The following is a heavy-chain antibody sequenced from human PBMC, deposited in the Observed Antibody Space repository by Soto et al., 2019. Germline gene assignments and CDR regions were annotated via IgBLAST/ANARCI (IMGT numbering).Heavy chain of an antibody. CDR2: IYYSGST. Sequence: SETLSLTCTVSGGSISSYYWSWIRQPPGKGLEWIGYIYYSGSTNYNPSLKSRVTISVDTSKNTLYLQMNSLRAEDTAVYYCAKGYSSSWYGRDAFDIWGQGTMVTVSS. D-gene: IGHD6-13*01. CDR1: GGSISSYY. V-gene: IGHV4-59*01. CDR3: AKGYSSSWYGRDAFDI. J-gene: IGHJ3*02.